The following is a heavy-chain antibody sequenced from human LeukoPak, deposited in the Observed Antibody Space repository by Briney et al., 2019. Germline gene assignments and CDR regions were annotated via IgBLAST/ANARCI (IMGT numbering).Heavy chain of an antibody. CDR2: IYSGGST. D-gene: IGHD6-13*01. CDR3: ARYRVAAAALWY. V-gene: IGHV3-53*01. Sequence: GGSLRLSCAASGFTFSSYSMNWVRQAPGKGLEWVSVIYSGGSTYYADSVKGRFTISRDNSKNTLYLQMNSLRAEDTAVYYCARYRVAAAALWYWGQGTLVTVSS. J-gene: IGHJ4*02. CDR1: GFTFSSYS.